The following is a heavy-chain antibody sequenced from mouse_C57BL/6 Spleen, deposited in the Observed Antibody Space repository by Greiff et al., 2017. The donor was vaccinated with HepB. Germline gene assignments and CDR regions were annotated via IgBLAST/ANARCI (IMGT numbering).Heavy chain of an antibody. CDR1: GYTFPSYW. V-gene: IGHV1-52*01. CDR3: AREVTTREAAMDY. D-gene: IGHD2-2*01. J-gene: IGHJ4*01. CDR2: IDPSDSET. Sequence: VQLQQPGAELVRPGSSVKLSCKASGYTFPSYWMHGVKQRPIQGLEWIGNIDPSDSETHYNQQFKDKATLTVDKSSSTAYMQLSSLTSEDSAVYYCAREVTTREAAMDYWGQGTSVTVSS.